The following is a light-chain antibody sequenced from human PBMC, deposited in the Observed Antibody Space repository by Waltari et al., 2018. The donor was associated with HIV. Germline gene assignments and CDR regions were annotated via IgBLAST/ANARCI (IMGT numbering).Light chain of an antibody. CDR2: DVS. CDR3: SSYTSSSTRV. V-gene: IGLV2-14*01. CDR1: SSYVGDYNY. Sequence: HSGLTQPASVSGSPGQSITISCTGTSSYVGDYNYFPWYQQHPGKAPKPLIYDVSNRPSGVSNRFSGSKSGNTASLTISGLQTEDEADYYCSSYTSSSTRVFGTGTKVTVL. J-gene: IGLJ1*01.